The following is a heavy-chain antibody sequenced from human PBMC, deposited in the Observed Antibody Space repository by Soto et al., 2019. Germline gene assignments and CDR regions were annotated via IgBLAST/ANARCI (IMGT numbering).Heavy chain of an antibody. J-gene: IGHJ6*02. D-gene: IGHD3-16*02. CDR2: IVVGSGNT. CDR3: AAEGDLSIYYYGMDV. CDR1: GFTFTNSA. Sequence: ASVKVSCKASGFTFTNSAVQWVRQARGQRLEWIGWIVVGSGNTNYAQKFQERVTITRDMSTSTAYMELSSLRSEDTAVYYCAAEGDLSIYYYGMDVWGQGTTVTVSS. V-gene: IGHV1-58*01.